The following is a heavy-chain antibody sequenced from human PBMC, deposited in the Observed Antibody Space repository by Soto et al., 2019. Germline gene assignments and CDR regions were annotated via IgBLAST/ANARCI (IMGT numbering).Heavy chain of an antibody. V-gene: IGHV1-69*02. Sequence: QVQLVQSGAEVKKPGSPVEVSCKASGAIFVSYTITWVRQAPGQGLEWMGKITPILAVTHYAQKFQGRVTITADDPTSTAHMEVSSLTSEDTADYYCTVEDYYASGRHSGWFAPWGQGTRVTVSS. J-gene: IGHJ5*02. CDR2: ITPILAVT. CDR3: TVEDYYASGRHSGWFAP. CDR1: GAIFVSYT. D-gene: IGHD3-10*01.